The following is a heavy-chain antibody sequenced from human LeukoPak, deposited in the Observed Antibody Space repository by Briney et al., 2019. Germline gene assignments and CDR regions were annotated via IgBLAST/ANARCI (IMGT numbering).Heavy chain of an antibody. Sequence: SETLSLTCTVSGGSISSYDWSWIRQPPGKGLEWIGHVYYDGSSNYNPSLKSRVTTSVDTSRNQFSLKLNSMTAADTAVYYCARGVFWSGYRQMYYFDYWGQGTLVTVSS. J-gene: IGHJ4*02. CDR2: VYYDGSS. CDR1: GGSISSYD. CDR3: ARGVFWSGYRQMYYFDY. D-gene: IGHD3-3*01. V-gene: IGHV4-59*01.